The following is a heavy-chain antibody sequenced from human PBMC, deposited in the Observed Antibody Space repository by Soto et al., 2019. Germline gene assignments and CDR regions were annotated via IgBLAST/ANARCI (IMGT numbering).Heavy chain of an antibody. CDR2: IYSGGST. V-gene: IGHV3-53*02. J-gene: IGHJ4*02. Sequence: EVQLVETGGGLIQPGGSLRLSCGASGFTVSSNYMSWVRQAPGKGLEWVSVIYSGGSTYYADSVKGRFTISRDNSKNTLYLQMNSLRAEDTAVYYWARGKAVAGSFDYLCQGTLVTVSS. CDR3: ARGKAVAGSFDY. CDR1: GFTVSSNY. D-gene: IGHD6-19*01.